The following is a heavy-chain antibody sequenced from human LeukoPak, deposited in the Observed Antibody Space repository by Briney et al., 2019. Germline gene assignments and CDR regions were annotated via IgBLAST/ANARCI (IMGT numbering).Heavy chain of an antibody. D-gene: IGHD2-2*01. CDR1: GFTFSSYA. J-gene: IGHJ4*02. CDR2: ISGNGGST. V-gene: IGHV3-23*01. CDR3: AKGNRYCSSTSCYQTSFDY. Sequence: PGGSLRLSCAASGFTFSSYAMSWVRQAPGKGLEWVSGISGNGGSTYYADSVKGCFTISRDNSKNTLYLQMNSLRAEDTAVYYCAKGNRYCSSTSCYQTSFDYWGQGTLVTVSS.